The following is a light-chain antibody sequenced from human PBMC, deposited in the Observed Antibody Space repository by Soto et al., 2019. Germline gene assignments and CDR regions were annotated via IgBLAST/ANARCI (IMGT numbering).Light chain of an antibody. V-gene: IGKV3-11*01. CDR3: QQRINWPRT. J-gene: IGKJ1*01. CDR1: QSVSSY. CDR2: DAS. Sequence: EIVLTQSPATLSSSPGERATLSCRASQSVSSYLAWYQQKPGQAPRLLIYDASDRATGIPARFSGSGSGTDCTLTISSLEPEDFAVYYCQQRINWPRTFGQGTKVEIK.